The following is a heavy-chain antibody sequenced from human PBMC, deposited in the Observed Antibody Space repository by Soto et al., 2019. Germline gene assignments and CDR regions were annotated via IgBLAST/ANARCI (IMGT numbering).Heavy chain of an antibody. Sequence: QVQLVQSGAEVKKPGASVKVSCKASGYTFTSYDINWVRQATGQGLEWMGWMNPNSGNTGYAQKFQGRVTMTRNTSISTAYMELSSLRSEDTAVYYCATSTGGAFDWFPPASYYYYGMDVWGQGTTVTVSS. V-gene: IGHV1-8*01. CDR2: MNPNSGNT. CDR3: ATSTGGAFDWFPPASYYYYGMDV. D-gene: IGHD3-9*01. CDR1: GYTFTSYD. J-gene: IGHJ6*02.